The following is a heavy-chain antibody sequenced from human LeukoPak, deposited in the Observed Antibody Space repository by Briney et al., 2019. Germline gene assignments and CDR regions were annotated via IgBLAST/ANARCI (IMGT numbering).Heavy chain of an antibody. D-gene: IGHD3-22*01. Sequence: GGSLRLSCAASGFTFSSHSMNWVRQAPGKGLEWVSYISSSSSTIYYADSVKGRFTISRGNAKNSLYLQMNSLRAEDTAVYYCARGAYYYEDWGQGTLVTVSS. CDR1: GFTFSSHS. J-gene: IGHJ4*02. CDR3: ARGAYYYED. V-gene: IGHV3-48*01. CDR2: ISSSSSTI.